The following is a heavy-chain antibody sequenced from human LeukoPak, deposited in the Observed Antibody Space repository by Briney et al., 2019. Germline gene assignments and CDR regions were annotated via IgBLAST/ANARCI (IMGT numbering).Heavy chain of an antibody. CDR3: ATGASKVTTDSANY. D-gene: IGHD4-17*01. J-gene: IGHJ4*02. V-gene: IGHV5-10-1*01. CDR2: IDPSDSYT. CDR1: GYSFSNYW. Sequence: GESLTISCKGSGYSFSNYWISWVRQMPGKGLEWMGRIDPSDSYTKYSPSFEGHVTISVDKSISTAFLQWNSLKASDSAMYYCATGASKVTTDSANYWGQGTQVAVSS.